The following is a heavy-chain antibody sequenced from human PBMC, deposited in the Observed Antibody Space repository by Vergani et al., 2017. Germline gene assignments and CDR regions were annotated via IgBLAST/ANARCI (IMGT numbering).Heavy chain of an antibody. CDR2: IYYSGST. CDR3: ARGAHGRSYP. CDR1: GGSISSYY. J-gene: IGHJ5*02. Sequence: QVQLQESGPGLVKPSETLSLTCTVSGGSISSYYWSWIRQPPGKGLEWIGYIYYSGSTNYNPSLKSRVTISVDTSKNQFSLKLSSVTAADTAVYYCARGAHGRSYPWGQGTLVTVSS. V-gene: IGHV4-59*01.